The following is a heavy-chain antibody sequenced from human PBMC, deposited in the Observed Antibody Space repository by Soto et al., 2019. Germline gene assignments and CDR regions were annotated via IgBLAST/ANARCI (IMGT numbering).Heavy chain of an antibody. CDR1: GYTFTGYY. CDR2: INPNSGGT. V-gene: IGHV1-2*02. D-gene: IGHD5-18*01. CDR3: ARGNTALGTSSGNAWFDP. J-gene: IGHJ5*02. Sequence: ASVKVSCKASGYTFTGYYMHWVRQAPGQGLEWMGWINPNSGGTNHAQKFQGRVTMTRDTSISTAYMELSRLRSDDTAVYYCARGNTALGTSSGNAWFDPWGQGNLVTVSS.